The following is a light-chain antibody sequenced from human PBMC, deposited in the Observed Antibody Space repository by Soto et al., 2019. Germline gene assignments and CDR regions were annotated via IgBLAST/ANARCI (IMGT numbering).Light chain of an antibody. J-gene: IGKJ4*01. V-gene: IGKV3-20*01. Sequence: DIVLTQSPGPLSLSPGERATLSCRASQSVSSSYLAWYQQKPGQAPRLLIYGASNRATGIPDRFSGSGSGTDFTLAISRLEPEDFAVYYCQQYDNSPLTFGGGTKVDIK. CDR3: QQYDNSPLT. CDR1: QSVSSSY. CDR2: GAS.